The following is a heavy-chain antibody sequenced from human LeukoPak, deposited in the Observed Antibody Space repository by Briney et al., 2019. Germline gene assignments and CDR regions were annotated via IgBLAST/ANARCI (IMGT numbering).Heavy chain of an antibody. D-gene: IGHD4-23*01. J-gene: IGHJ3*02. CDR2: IGSSGSTV. Sequence: QPGGSLRLSCAASGFTFSAYEMNWVRQAPGKGLEWVSYIGSSGSTVYYADSVKGRFTISRGNAKNSLYMQMESLRDEDTAIYYCARDTLEYSNSPDALDIWGQGTMVTVSS. CDR1: GFTFSAYE. CDR3: ARDTLEYSNSPDALDI. V-gene: IGHV3-48*03.